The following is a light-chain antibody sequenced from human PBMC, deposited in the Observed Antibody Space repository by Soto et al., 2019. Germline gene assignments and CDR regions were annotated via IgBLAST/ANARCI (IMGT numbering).Light chain of an antibody. V-gene: IGLV2-14*01. CDR3: SSYPARSTWV. J-gene: IGLJ3*02. CDR1: SSDVGGYNY. Sequence: QSVLTQPASVSGSPGQSITISCTGTSSDVGGYNYVSWYQQHPGTSPKLMIYEVSNRPSGVSNRFSGSKSGNTASLIISGLQAEDEGDYYCSSYPARSTWVFGGGTKVTVL. CDR2: EVS.